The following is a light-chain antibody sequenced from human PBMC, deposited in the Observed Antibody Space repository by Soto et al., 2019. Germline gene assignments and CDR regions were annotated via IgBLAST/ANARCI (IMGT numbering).Light chain of an antibody. J-gene: IGKJ1*01. CDR3: HHYNSYPGT. CDR2: DAY. V-gene: IGKV1-5*01. Sequence: DVQMTQSPSTLSASVGDRVTITCRASQRGTSWLAWSQQKPGKAPKVLIYDAYSLESGVPSRFSGSGSGTEFTLTISSLHPDDFATYYCHHYNSYPGTFGQGTKVEI. CDR1: QRGTSW.